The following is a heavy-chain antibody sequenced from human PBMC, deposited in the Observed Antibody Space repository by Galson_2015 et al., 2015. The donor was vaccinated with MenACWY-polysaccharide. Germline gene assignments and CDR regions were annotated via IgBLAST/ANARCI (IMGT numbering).Heavy chain of an antibody. V-gene: IGHV4-39*01. CDR3: ARNWDSSTLLGNAFDV. CDR2: SHYSGIT. CDR1: GGSISPSTHY. J-gene: IGHJ3*01. D-gene: IGHD2-2*01. Sequence: LSLTCTVSGGSISPSTHYWHWIRQPPGTGLEWVGNSHYSGITYYNPSLKGRVSISVDTSKNQFSLRLTSVTAADAALYFCARNWDSSTLLGNAFDVWGQGTMVTVTS.